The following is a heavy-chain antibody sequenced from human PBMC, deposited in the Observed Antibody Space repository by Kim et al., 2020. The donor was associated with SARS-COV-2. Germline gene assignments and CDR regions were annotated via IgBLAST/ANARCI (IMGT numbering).Heavy chain of an antibody. J-gene: IGHJ4*02. CDR2: ISGSGNYI. D-gene: IGHD2-21*01. V-gene: IGHV3-23*01. Sequence: GGSLRLSCTASGFTFSRYAMNWVRQAPGKGLEWVSGISGSGNYIYYGDSMEGRFTISRDNSKNTIYLQMDSLRAEDTALYDWAKDLPLEMIGPYYFDYWGQGTLVTVSA. CDR3: AKDLPLEMIGPYYFDY. CDR1: GFTFSRYA.